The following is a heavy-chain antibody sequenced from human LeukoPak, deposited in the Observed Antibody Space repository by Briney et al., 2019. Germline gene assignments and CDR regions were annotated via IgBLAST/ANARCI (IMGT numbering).Heavy chain of an antibody. D-gene: IGHD4-17*01. CDR1: GYNFATYW. V-gene: IGHV5-51*01. Sequence: AGESLKISCKTSGYNFATYWIGWVRQTPGKGLEWMGIIYPGDSDTRYSPSFQGQVTISADKSISTAYLQWSSLKASDTAMYYCARLPTTGPGGFSPFVVYWFDPWGQGTLVTVSS. J-gene: IGHJ5*02. CDR2: IYPGDSDT. CDR3: ARLPTTGPGGFSPFVVYWFDP.